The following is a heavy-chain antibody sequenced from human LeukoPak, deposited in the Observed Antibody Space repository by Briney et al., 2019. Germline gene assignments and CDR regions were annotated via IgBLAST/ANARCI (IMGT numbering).Heavy chain of an antibody. J-gene: IGHJ4*02. CDR3: AKRKFYGGDY. V-gene: IGHV3-23*01. D-gene: IGHD1-14*01. Sequence: GGSLRLSCGASGFTFSSHAMSWVRQAPGKGLEWVSVISGSGDSTYYADSVKGRFTTSRDNSKNTMYLQMNSLRAEDTAVYYCAKRKFYGGDYWGQGTLVTVSS. CDR1: GFTFSSHA. CDR2: ISGSGDST.